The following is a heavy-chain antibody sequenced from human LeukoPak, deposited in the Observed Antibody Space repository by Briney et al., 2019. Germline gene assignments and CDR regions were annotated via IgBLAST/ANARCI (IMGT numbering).Heavy chain of an antibody. J-gene: IGHJ4*02. D-gene: IGHD4-23*01. CDR1: GFTFSSYG. CDR3: AKTHGPKMTTVVTLPDAYFDY. CDR2: IRYDGSDK. V-gene: IGHV3-30*02. Sequence: PGGSLRLSCAASGFTFSSYGMHWVRQAPGKGLEWVAFIRYDGSDKYYADSVKGRFTISRDNSKNTLYLQTNSLRPEDTAVYYCAKTHGPKMTTVVTLPDAYFDYWGQGTLVTVSS.